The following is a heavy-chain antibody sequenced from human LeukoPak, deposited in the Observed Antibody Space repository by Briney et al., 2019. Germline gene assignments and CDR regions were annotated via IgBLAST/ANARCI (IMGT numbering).Heavy chain of an antibody. Sequence: ASVKVSCKASGYTFTSYGISWVRQAPGQGLEWMGWISAYNGNTNYAQKLQGRVTMTTDTSTSTAYMELRSLRSDDTAVYYCARVSWELLSDLYYYYYMDVWGKGTTVTISS. D-gene: IGHD1-26*01. CDR2: ISAYNGNT. CDR3: ARVSWELLSDLYYYYYMDV. V-gene: IGHV1-18*01. J-gene: IGHJ6*03. CDR1: GYTFTSYG.